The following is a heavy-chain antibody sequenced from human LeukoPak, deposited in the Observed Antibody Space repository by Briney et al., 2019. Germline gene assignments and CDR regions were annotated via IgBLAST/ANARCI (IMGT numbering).Heavy chain of an antibody. CDR2: INPNSGGT. D-gene: IGHD3-22*01. V-gene: IGHV1-2*02. CDR3: ARDSSGYYYEGDY. J-gene: IGHJ4*02. Sequence: ASVKVSCKASGYTFTGYYMHWVRPAPGQGLEWMGWINPNSGGTNYAQKFQGRVTMTRDTSISTAYMELSRLRSDDTAVYYCARDSSGYYYEGDYWGQGTLVTVSS. CDR1: GYTFTGYY.